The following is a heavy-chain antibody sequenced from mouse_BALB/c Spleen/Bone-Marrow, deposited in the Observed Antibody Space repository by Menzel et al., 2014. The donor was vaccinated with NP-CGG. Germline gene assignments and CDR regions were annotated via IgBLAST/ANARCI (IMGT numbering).Heavy chain of an antibody. CDR3: ARRGYVIHGYYAMYY. J-gene: IGHJ4*01. CDR1: GFTFNRYV. V-gene: IGHV5-9-3*01. Sequence: EVQGVESGGGLVKPGGSLKLSCAATGFTFNRYVMSWVRQTPEKRLEWVASISVGGSYSYYPDSVKGRFTISRDNAKNSLYLQMSSLRAENTAMFFCARRGYVIHGYYAMYYWGQGAPVSASS. CDR2: ISVGGSYS.